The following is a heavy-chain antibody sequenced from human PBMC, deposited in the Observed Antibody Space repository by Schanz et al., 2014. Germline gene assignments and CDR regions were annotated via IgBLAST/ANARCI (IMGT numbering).Heavy chain of an antibody. Sequence: EVLLVDSGGGLVQPGGSLRLSCGASGFTFSSYGMNWVRQAPGKGLEWVSYISSSSSYIYYADSMKGRFTISRDNAKNSLYLQMNSLRAEDTAVYYCARDYAGFDCWGQGTLVTVSS. D-gene: IGHD3-16*01. CDR3: ARDYAGFDC. CDR1: GFTFSSYG. V-gene: IGHV3-21*02. CDR2: ISSSSSYI. J-gene: IGHJ4*02.